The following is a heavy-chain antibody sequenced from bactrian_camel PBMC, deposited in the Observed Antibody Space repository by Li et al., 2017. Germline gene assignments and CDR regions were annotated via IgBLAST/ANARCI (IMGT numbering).Heavy chain of an antibody. CDR3: AVRLSSVCYNRAETFEY. J-gene: IGHJ4*01. Sequence: HVQLVESGGGSVQAGGSLRLSCATSGYTDNDYCMAWFRQAPGKEREEVASIDSDGNTNYADSVKGRFTISRGNADNTLYLQMNSLKPDDSAMYYCAVRLSSVCYNRAETFEYWGQGTQVTVS. CDR1: GYTDNDYC. V-gene: IGHV3S6*01. CDR2: IDSDGNT. D-gene: IGHD2*01.